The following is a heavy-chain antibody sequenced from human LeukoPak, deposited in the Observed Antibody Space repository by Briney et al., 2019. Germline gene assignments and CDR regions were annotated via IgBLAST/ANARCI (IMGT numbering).Heavy chain of an antibody. V-gene: IGHV1-69*13. CDR1: GGTFSSYA. J-gene: IGHJ4*02. CDR2: IIPIFGTA. D-gene: IGHD6-19*01. Sequence: SVKVSCKASGGTFSSYAISWVRQAPGQGLEWMGGIIPIFGTANYAQKFQGRVTITADESTSTAYMELSSLRSEDTAVYYCAREVLSLRAAGTHFDYWGQGTLVTVSS. CDR3: AREVLSLRAAGTHFDY.